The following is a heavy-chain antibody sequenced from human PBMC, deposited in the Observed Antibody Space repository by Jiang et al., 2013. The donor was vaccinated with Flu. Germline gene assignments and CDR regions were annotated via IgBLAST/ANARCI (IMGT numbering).Heavy chain of an antibody. CDR1: VG. CDR3: ARTTTVTPHFDY. J-gene: IGHJ4*02. D-gene: IGHD4-17*01. V-gene: IGHV2-5*02. Sequence: VGVGWIRQPPGEALEWLAFIYWDDGERYSPSLKSRLTITKDTSKNQVVLIMTNMDPVDTATYYCARTTTVTPHFDYWGPGTLVTVSS. CDR2: IYWDDGE.